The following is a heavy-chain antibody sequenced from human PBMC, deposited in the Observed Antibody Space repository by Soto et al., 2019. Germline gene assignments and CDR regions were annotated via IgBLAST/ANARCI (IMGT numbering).Heavy chain of an antibody. Sequence: QVQLVESGGGVVQPGMSLRLSFAASGFTFSSYGMYWVRQAPGKGLEWVAVIWYDGSNKYYADSVKGRFTVSRDNSKNTLQLQMNSLRAEDTAVYYCARDDYYYASSVRWGQGTLVTFSS. J-gene: IGHJ4*02. V-gene: IGHV3-33*01. CDR2: IWYDGSNK. CDR1: GFTFSSYG. CDR3: ARDDYYYASSVR. D-gene: IGHD3-22*01.